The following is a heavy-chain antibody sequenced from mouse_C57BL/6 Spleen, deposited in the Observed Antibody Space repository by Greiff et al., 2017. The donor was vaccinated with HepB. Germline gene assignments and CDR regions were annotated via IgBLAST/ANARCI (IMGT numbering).Heavy chain of an antibody. V-gene: IGHV7-3*01. CDR3: ARSGHPRGYFDV. CDR2: IRNKANGYTT. CDR1: GFTFTDYY. Sequence: EVKLVESGGGLVQPGGSLSLSCAASGFTFTDYYMSWVRQPPGKALEWLGFIRNKANGYTTEYSASVKGRFTISRDNSQSILYLQMNALRAEDSATYYCARSGHPRGYFDVWGTGTTVTVSS. J-gene: IGHJ1*03.